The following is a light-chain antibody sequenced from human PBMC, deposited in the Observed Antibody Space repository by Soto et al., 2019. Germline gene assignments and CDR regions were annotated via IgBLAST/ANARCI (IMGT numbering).Light chain of an antibody. CDR2: EVS. V-gene: IGLV2-14*01. CDR1: SSDVGGYKY. CDR3: SSYTSDFRRV. J-gene: IGLJ1*01. Sequence: QSVLTQPASVSGSPGQSITVSCTGTSSDVGGYKYVSWYQQHPGKAPKLMIYEVSNRPSGVSHRFSGSKSGNTASLTISGLQAEDEADYYCSSYTSDFRRVFGTGTKVTVL.